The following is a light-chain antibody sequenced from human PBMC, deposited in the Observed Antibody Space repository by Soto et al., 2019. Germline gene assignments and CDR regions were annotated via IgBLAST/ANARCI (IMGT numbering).Light chain of an antibody. Sequence: IVVTQSPATLSLSPGDIATLSCRASQTVITDLAWYQKKPGQAPRLLIYGASNRASGIPARFSGSGSVTDFTLTISSLEPEDFAIFYCQQQSHWPLTFGGGTKVEIK. CDR2: GAS. V-gene: IGKV3-11*01. CDR3: QQQSHWPLT. CDR1: QTVITD. J-gene: IGKJ4*01.